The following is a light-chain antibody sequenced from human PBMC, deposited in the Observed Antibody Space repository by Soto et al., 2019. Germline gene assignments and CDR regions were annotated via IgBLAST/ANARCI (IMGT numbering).Light chain of an antibody. J-gene: IGKJ1*01. Sequence: TQSPSTLSASVLDRVNITCRASQSISNWLAWHQQKPGQAPRLLIYDTSKRATGIPARFSGSGSGTDFTLTISSLQPEDFTIYYCQQSSNSPPINFGQGTKVDIK. V-gene: IGKV3-11*01. CDR3: QQSSNSPPIN. CDR1: QSISNW. CDR2: DTS.